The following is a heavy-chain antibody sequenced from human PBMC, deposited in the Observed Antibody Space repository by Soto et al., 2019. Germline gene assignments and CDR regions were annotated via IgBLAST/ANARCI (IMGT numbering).Heavy chain of an antibody. CDR3: AKVGDDSGGYWGLYYYYGMDV. V-gene: IGHV3-30*18. J-gene: IGHJ6*02. Sequence: QVQLVESGGGVVQPGRSLRLSCAASGLTFSSYGMHWVRQAPGKGLEWVAVISYDGSNKYYEDSVKGRFTISRDNSKNTRYLQMNSLRAEDTAVYYCAKVGDDSGGYWGLYYYYGMDVWGQGTTVTVSS. CDR1: GLTFSSYG. CDR2: ISYDGSNK. D-gene: IGHD3-22*01.